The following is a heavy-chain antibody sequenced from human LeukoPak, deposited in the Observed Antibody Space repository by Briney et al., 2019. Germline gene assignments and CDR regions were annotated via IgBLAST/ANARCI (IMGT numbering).Heavy chain of an antibody. CDR2: IYYSGST. CDR1: GGSISSYY. D-gene: IGHD3-22*01. J-gene: IGHJ3*02. CDR3: ARDQGNYYDSRGSAFDI. V-gene: IGHV4-59*01. Sequence: SETLSLTCTVSGGSISSYYWSWIRQPPGKGLEWIGYIYYSGSTNYNPSLKSRVTISVDTSKNQFSLKLSSVTAADTAVYYCARDQGNYYDSRGSAFDIWGQGTMVTVSS.